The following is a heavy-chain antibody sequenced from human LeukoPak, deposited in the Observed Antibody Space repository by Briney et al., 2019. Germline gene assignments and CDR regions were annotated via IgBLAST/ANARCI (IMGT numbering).Heavy chain of an antibody. V-gene: IGHV3-30-3*01. CDR1: GFTFSSYA. Sequence: GGSLRLSCAASGFTFSSYAMSWVRQAPGKGLEWVAVISYDGSNKYYADSVKGRFTISRDNSKNTLYLQMNSLRAEDTAVYYCARSRYVHYFDYWGQGTLVTVSS. D-gene: IGHD3-16*01. CDR2: ISYDGSNK. CDR3: ARSRYVHYFDY. J-gene: IGHJ4*02.